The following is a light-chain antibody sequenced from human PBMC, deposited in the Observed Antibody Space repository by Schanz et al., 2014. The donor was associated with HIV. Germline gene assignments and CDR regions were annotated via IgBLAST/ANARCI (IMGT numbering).Light chain of an antibody. CDR2: AAS. Sequence: DIQMTQSPSSLSASVGDTVTLTCRASQTISHYLNWYQHKTGEAPKLLISAASTLESGVPSRFSGRGSGTDFALTIDTLQLEDFAIYYCQQSFITPLTFGGGTKVETK. CDR1: QTISHY. J-gene: IGKJ4*01. V-gene: IGKV1-39*01. CDR3: QQSFITPLT.